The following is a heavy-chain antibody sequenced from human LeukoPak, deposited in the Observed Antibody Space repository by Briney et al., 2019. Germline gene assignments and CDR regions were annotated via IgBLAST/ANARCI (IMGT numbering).Heavy chain of an antibody. CDR1: GGTFSSYA. J-gene: IGHJ4*02. D-gene: IGHD3/OR15-3a*01. Sequence: GASVKVSCKASGGTFSSYAISWVRQAPGQGLEWMGGIIPIFGTANYAQKFQGRVTITADESTSTAYMELSSLRSEDTAVYFCAKDREEDWLIFFNVLDYWGQGTPVTVSS. CDR2: IIPIFGTA. CDR3: AKDREEDWLIFFNVLDY. V-gene: IGHV1-69*13.